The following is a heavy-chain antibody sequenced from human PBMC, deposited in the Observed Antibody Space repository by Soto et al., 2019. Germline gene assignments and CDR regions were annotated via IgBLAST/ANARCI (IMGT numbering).Heavy chain of an antibody. CDR1: GFTFSNAW. CDR3: TTDDYDFWSGYYLRWWFDP. V-gene: IGHV3-15*01. J-gene: IGHJ5*02. Sequence: GGSLRLSCAASGFTFSNAWMSWVRQAPGKGLEWVGRIKSKTDGGNTDYAAPVKGRFTISRDDSKNTLYLKMNSLKTDDTAVYYCTTDDYDFWSGYYLRWWFDPWGQGTLVTVSS. D-gene: IGHD3-3*01. CDR2: IKSKTDGGNT.